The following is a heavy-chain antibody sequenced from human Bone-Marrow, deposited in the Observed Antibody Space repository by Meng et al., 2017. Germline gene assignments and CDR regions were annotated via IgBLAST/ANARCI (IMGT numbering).Heavy chain of an antibody. Sequence: QVQLVQAGAGVKKAGSSVKVSCKASGGTFSSYAISWVRQAPGQGLEWMGGIIPIFGTANYAQKFQGRVTITADKSTSTAYMELSSLRSEDTAVYYCARETHYYDSRYFDYWGQGTLVTVSS. V-gene: IGHV1-69*06. CDR2: IIPIFGTA. J-gene: IGHJ4*02. CDR3: ARETHYYDSRYFDY. D-gene: IGHD3-22*01. CDR1: GGTFSSYA.